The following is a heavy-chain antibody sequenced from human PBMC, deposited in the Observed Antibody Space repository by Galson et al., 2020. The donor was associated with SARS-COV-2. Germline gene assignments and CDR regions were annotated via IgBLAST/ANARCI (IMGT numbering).Heavy chain of an antibody. CDR1: GYTFTSYD. D-gene: IGHD3-10*01. CDR3: ARGQRESWFGEGLLDSWFDS. J-gene: IGHJ5*01. V-gene: IGHV1-8*03. CDR2: MNPNSGNT. Sequence: ASVKVSCKASGYTFTSYDINWVRQATGQGLEWMGWMNPNSGNTGYAQKFQGRVTITRNTSISTAYMELSSLRSEDTAVYYCARGQRESWFGEGLLDSWFDSWGQGTLVTVSS.